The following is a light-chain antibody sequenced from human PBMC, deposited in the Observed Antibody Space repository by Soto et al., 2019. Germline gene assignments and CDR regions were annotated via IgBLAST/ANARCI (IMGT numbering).Light chain of an antibody. Sequence: QSVLTQPASASGPPGQSITISCTRTSSDVGAYNYVCWYQQHPGKAPKLMIYEVSHRPPAVSNRFPGSKSGNPASLTISGLQTEDEADYYCSSYTSSSTLYVFGTGTKVTVL. CDR2: EVS. V-gene: IGLV2-14*01. J-gene: IGLJ1*01. CDR3: SSYTSSSTLYV. CDR1: SSDVGAYNY.